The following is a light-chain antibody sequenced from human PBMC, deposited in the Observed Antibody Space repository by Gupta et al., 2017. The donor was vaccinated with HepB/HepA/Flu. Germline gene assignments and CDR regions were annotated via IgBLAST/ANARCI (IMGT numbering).Light chain of an antibody. CDR1: QSGVYSSNNKNY. V-gene: IGKV4-1*01. J-gene: IGKJ4*01. CDR2: WAS. CDR3: QQDYTTPLT. Sequence: DIVMTQSPDSLAVSLGERATINCNSSQSGVYSSNNKNYLAWYQQKPGQPPKLLIYWASTRESGVPDRFSGSGSGTDFTLTISSLQAEDVAVYYCQQDYTTPLTFGGGTKVEIK.